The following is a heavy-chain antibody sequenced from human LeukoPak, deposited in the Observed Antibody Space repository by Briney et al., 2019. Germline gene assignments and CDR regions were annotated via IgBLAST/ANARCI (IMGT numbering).Heavy chain of an antibody. CDR2: ISDSGGST. CDR1: GFTFSSYA. V-gene: IGHV3-23*01. D-gene: IGHD5-18*01. CDR3: AKRIQLWLYFDY. Sequence: GGSLRLPCAASGFTFSSYAMSWVRQAPGKGLEWVSAISDSGGSTYYADSVKGRFTISRDNSKNTVYLQMNSLRAEDTAVYYCAKRIQLWLYFDYWGQGTLVTVSS. J-gene: IGHJ4*02.